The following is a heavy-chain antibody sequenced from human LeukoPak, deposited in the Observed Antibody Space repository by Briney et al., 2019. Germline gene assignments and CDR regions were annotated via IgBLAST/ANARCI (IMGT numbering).Heavy chain of an antibody. CDR1: GSTFSSYA. J-gene: IGHJ5*02. V-gene: IGHV3-23*01. CDR2: ISGSGGST. CDR3: AKEGADIVVVPAAENWFDP. Sequence: GGSLRLSCAASGSTFSSYAMSWVRQAPGKGLEWVSAISGSGGSTYYADSVKGRFTISRDNSKNTLYLQMNSLRAEDTAVYYCAKEGADIVVVPAAENWFDPWGQGTLVTVSS. D-gene: IGHD2-2*01.